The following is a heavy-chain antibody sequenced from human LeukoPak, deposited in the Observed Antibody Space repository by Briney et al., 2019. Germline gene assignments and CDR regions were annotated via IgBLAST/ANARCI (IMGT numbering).Heavy chain of an antibody. CDR2: MNPNSGNT. Sequence: WASVKVSCKASGYTFTSYDINWVRQATGQGLEWMGWMNPNSGNTGYAQKFQGRVTMTRNTSISTAYMELSSLRSEDTAVYYCARGSMVRGNWFDPWGQGTLVTVSS. CDR3: ARGSMVRGNWFDP. CDR1: GYTFTSYD. D-gene: IGHD3-10*01. J-gene: IGHJ5*02. V-gene: IGHV1-8*01.